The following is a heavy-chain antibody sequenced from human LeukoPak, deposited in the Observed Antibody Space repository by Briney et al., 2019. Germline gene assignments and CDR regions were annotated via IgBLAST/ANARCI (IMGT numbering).Heavy chain of an antibody. Sequence: PGGSLRLSCAASGFTFSNYAMSWVRQAPGKRLEWVSAISGSGGSTYYADSVKGRFTISRDNAKNSLYLQMNSLRAEDTAVYYCARDRDVPAIGMDVWGQGTTVTVSS. CDR3: ARDRDVPAIGMDV. V-gene: IGHV3-23*01. J-gene: IGHJ6*02. CDR2: ISGSGGST. CDR1: GFTFSNYA.